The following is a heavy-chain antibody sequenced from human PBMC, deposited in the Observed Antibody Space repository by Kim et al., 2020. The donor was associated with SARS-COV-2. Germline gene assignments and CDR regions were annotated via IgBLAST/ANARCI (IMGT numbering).Heavy chain of an antibody. CDR3: AREGTKRFDY. D-gene: IGHD3-10*01. CDR2: GT. Sequence: GTNYAQKFQGRVTMTRDTSISTAYMELSRLRSDDTAVYYCAREGTKRFDYWGQGTLVTVSS. V-gene: IGHV1-2*02. J-gene: IGHJ4*02.